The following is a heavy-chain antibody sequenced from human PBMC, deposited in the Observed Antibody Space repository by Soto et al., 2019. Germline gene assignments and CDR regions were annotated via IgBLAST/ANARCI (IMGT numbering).Heavy chain of an antibody. CDR1: GFTISNAW. J-gene: IGHJ4*02. D-gene: IGHD5-18*01. V-gene: IGHV3-15*07. CDR2: IKTKTEGGTT. Sequence: EVQLVESGGGLVKPGGSLRLSCAASGFTISNAWMSWVRQAPGMGLEWVGRIKTKTEGGTTDYAAPVRDRFTISTDDSKNTLYLKMNSLKTEDTAVYYCTRFPRGYSYVDCWGQGTLVTVSS. CDR3: TRFPRGYSYVDC.